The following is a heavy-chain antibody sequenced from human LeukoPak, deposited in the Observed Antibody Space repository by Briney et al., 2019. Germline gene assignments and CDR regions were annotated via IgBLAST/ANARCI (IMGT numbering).Heavy chain of an antibody. CDR3: AKDLSRAVAADWFDP. D-gene: IGHD6-19*01. V-gene: IGHV3-23*01. CDR2: ISDSGGST. CDR1: GFTFSNYD. J-gene: IGHJ5*02. Sequence: GGSLRLSCAASGFTFSNYDMSWVRQAPGKGLEWVSSISDSGGSTYYADSVKGRFTISRDNSKNTPYLQMTNLRAADTAVYYCAKDLSRAVAADWFDPWDQGSLVAVSS.